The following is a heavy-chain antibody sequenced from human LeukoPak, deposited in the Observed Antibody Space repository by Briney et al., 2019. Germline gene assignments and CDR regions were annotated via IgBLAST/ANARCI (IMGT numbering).Heavy chain of an antibody. V-gene: IGHV3-23*01. D-gene: IGHD6-13*01. CDR3: AKTIAAAGTQLDYYYGMDV. CDR2: ISGSGGST. Sequence: PGGSLRLSCAASGFTFSSYAMSWVRQAPGKGLEWVSAISGSGGSTYYADSVKGRFTISRDNSKNTLYLQMNGLRAEDTAVYYCAKTIAAAGTQLDYYYGMDVWGQGTTVTVSS. J-gene: IGHJ6*02. CDR1: GFTFSSYA.